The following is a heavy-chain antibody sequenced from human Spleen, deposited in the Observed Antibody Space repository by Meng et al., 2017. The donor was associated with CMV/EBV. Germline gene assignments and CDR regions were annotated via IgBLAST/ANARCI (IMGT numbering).Heavy chain of an antibody. J-gene: IGHJ4*02. CDR1: GFTFSSYW. Sequence: GESLKISCAASGFTFSSYWMHWVRQAPGRGLEWVANIKEDGSEKYYVDSVKGRFTISRDNAKNSLYLQMNSLRADDTAVYYCARTYYYDSSSYRPFDYWGQGTLVTVSS. D-gene: IGHD3-22*01. V-gene: IGHV3-7*01. CDR3: ARTYYYDSSSYRPFDY. CDR2: IKEDGSEK.